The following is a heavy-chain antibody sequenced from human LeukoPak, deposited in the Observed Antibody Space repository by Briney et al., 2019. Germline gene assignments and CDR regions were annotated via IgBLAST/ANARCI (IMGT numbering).Heavy chain of an antibody. V-gene: IGHV3-74*01. Sequence: GGSLRLSCAASGFNFSNYAMSWVRQAPGKGLAWVSVIRSDGSITTYADSVKGRFTISRDTAKNTLYLQMNSLRAEDTAVYYCARDGRSGNFDKWGQGTLVSVSS. D-gene: IGHD1-26*01. CDR2: IRSDGSIT. J-gene: IGHJ4*02. CDR3: ARDGRSGNFDK. CDR1: GFNFSNYA.